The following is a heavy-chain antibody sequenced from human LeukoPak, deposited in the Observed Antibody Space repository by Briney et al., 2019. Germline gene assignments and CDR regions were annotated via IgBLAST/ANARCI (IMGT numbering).Heavy chain of an antibody. Sequence: PSETLSLTCTVSGGSISSGGYYWGWIRQPPGKGLEWIGSVYYSGITYYNPSLKSRVSISVDTSKNQFSLKLNSVTAADTAVYYCAKTRPTERAFDIWGQGTLVTVSS. CDR1: GGSISSGGYY. CDR3: AKTRPTERAFDI. CDR2: VYYSGIT. V-gene: IGHV4-39*07. D-gene: IGHD1-14*01. J-gene: IGHJ3*02.